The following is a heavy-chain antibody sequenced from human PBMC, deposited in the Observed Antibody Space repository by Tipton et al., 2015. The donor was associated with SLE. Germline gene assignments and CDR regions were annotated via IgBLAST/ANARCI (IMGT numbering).Heavy chain of an antibody. Sequence: SLRLSCAASGFTFDDYAMHWVRQAPGKGLEWVSSISWNSGSIVYADSVEGRFTISRDNAKNSLYLQMNSLRAEDAALYYCAKEVYGGNLYYYFDLWGRGTLVTVSS. V-gene: IGHV3-9*01. J-gene: IGHJ2*01. CDR3: AKEVYGGNLYYYFDL. CDR2: ISWNSGSI. CDR1: GFTFDDYA. D-gene: IGHD4-23*01.